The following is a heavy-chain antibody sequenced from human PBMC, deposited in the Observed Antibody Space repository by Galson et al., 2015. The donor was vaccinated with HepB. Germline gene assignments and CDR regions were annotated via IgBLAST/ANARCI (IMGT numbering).Heavy chain of an antibody. D-gene: IGHD3-3*01. J-gene: IGHJ1*01. CDR3: ARGVQIGLLEWPPAEYFQH. Sequence: SVKVSCKASGYTFTGYYMHWARQAPGQGLERMGWINPNSGGTNYAQKLQDRVTMTRDTSISTAYMELSRLKSDDTAVYYCARGVQIGLLEWPPAEYFQHWGQGTLVTVSS. CDR1: GYTFTGYY. V-gene: IGHV1-2*02. CDR2: INPNSGGT.